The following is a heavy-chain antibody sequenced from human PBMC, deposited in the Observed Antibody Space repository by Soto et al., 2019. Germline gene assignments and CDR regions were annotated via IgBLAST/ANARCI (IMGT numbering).Heavy chain of an antibody. CDR2: VHFSGTT. Sequence: SETLSLICTVNGGSISSASYWAWIRQPPEKGLEWIGSVHFSGTTYYNPSLKNRVTISVDTSKSQFPLNLGSVTAADTAVYYCARHNKSSESFTRFDNWGQGILVTVSS. CDR1: GGSISSASY. J-gene: IGHJ4*02. V-gene: IGHV4-39*01. D-gene: IGHD1-26*01. CDR3: ARHNKSSESFTRFDN.